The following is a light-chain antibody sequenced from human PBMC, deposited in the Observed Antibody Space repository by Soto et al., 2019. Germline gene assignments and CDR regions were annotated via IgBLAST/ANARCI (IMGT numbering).Light chain of an antibody. CDR1: QGIKDY. V-gene: IGKV3-15*01. CDR2: GAP. CDR3: QQYNTWPRT. J-gene: IGKJ1*01. Sequence: EIVMTQSPATLSVSPGERATLSCRASQGIKDYLAWFQQKPGQAPRLLIYGAPTRATALPARFSGSGSGPAFTLSISSLQSEDFAVYYCQQYNTWPRTFGQGTKVDIK.